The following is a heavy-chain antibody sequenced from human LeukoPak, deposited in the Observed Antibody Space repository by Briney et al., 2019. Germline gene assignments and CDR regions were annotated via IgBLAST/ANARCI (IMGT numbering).Heavy chain of an antibody. CDR1: GFTFSSYA. D-gene: IGHD1-26*01. Sequence: GGSLRLSCAASGFTFSSYAMSWVRQAPGKGLEWVANIKQDGSEKYYVDSVKGRFTISRDNAKNSLYLQMNSLRAEDTAVYYCARDGSYYGSWGQGTLVTVSS. V-gene: IGHV3-7*01. CDR3: ARDGSYYGS. J-gene: IGHJ5*02. CDR2: IKQDGSEK.